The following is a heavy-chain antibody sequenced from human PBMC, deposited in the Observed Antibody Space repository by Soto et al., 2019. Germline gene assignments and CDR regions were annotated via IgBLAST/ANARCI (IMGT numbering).Heavy chain of an antibody. Sequence: GGSLRLSCAASGFTFSNSWMNWVRQAPGKGLEWVGRIKSKTDGGTTDYAAPVKGRFTISRDDSKNTLYLQMNSLETEDTAVYYCTTTYYDILTGXLNYFDYWGQGTLVTVSS. CDR3: TTTYYDILTGXLNYFDY. D-gene: IGHD3-9*01. CDR1: GFTFSNSW. V-gene: IGHV3-15*07. J-gene: IGHJ4*02. CDR2: IKSKTDGGTT.